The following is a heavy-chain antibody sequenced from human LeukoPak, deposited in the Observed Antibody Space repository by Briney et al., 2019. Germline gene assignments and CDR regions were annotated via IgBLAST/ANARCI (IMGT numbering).Heavy chain of an antibody. CDR1: GGSISSSSYY. CDR3: ARHGYSSSWNIRYYYYYMDV. D-gene: IGHD6-13*01. J-gene: IGHJ6*03. CDR2: INHSGST. Sequence: SETLSLTCTVSGGSISSSSYYWSWIRQPPGKGLEWIGEINHSGSTNYNPSLKSRVTISVDTSKNQFSLKLSSVTAADTAVYYCARHGYSSSWNIRYYYYYMDVWGKGTTVTISS. V-gene: IGHV4-39*01.